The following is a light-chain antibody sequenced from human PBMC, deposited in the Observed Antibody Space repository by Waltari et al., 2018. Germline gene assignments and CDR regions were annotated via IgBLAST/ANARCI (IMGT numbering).Light chain of an antibody. V-gene: IGKV1-5*01. CDR3: QQYQGYSGT. Sequence: DIQMTQSPSTLSASVGDRVTITCRASQSISSWLGWYQQKPGKAPKLLIYDASSLESGVPSRFSGSGSGTEFTLTISSLQPEDFATYYCQQYQGYSGTFGRGTKVEIK. CDR2: DAS. J-gene: IGKJ1*01. CDR1: QSISSW.